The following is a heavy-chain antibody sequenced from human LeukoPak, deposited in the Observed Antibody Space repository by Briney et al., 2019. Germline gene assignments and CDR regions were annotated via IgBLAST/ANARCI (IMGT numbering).Heavy chain of an antibody. J-gene: IGHJ4*02. CDR1: GGTFSSYA. D-gene: IGHD2-21*01. CDR2: IIPIFGTA. CDR3: AKEAYCGGDCYSVGFDY. Sequence: SVKVSCKASGGTFSSYAISWVRQAPGQGLEWMGRIIPIFGTANYALKFQGRVTITTDESTSTAYMELSSLRSEDTAVYYCAKEAYCGGDCYSVGFDYWGQGTLVTVSS. V-gene: IGHV1-69*05.